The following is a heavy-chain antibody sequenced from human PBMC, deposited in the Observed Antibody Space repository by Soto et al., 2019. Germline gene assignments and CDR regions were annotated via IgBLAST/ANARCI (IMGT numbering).Heavy chain of an antibody. CDR1: GFTFSSYA. CDR3: ASLYSGYDVIDY. Sequence: GGSLRLSCAASGFTFSSYAMHWVRQAPGKGLEWVAVISYDGSNKYYADSVKGRFTISRDNSKNTLYLQMNSLRAEDTAVYYCASLYSGYDVIDYWGQGTLVTVSS. D-gene: IGHD5-12*01. V-gene: IGHV3-30-3*01. CDR2: ISYDGSNK. J-gene: IGHJ4*02.